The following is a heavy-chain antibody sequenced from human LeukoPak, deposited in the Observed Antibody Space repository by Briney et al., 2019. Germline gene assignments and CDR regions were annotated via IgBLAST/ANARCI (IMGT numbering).Heavy chain of an antibody. CDR3: ARGLPITLIVVEAFDV. V-gene: IGHV4-39*07. CDR2: LYSSGSA. J-gene: IGHJ3*01. D-gene: IGHD3-22*01. CDR1: GGSITSSSFY. Sequence: SETLSLTCSVSGGSITSSSFYWGWIRQPPGKGLELIGNLYSSGSAYYNTSLKSRVTISMDTSKDHFSLKLTSVTAADTAVYYCARGLPITLIVVEAFDVWGQGTMVAVSS.